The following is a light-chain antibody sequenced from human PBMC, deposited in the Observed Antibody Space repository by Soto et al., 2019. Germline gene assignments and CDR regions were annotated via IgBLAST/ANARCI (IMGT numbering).Light chain of an antibody. J-gene: IGLJ1*01. Sequence: QSVLTQPPSVSGSPGQSVTISCTGTSSDVGSYNRVSWYQQPPGTAPKLMIYEVSNRPSGVPDRFSGSRSGNTASLTISGLQAEDEADYYCSLYTSSSTSYSFGTGTKVTVL. CDR1: SSDVGSYNR. V-gene: IGLV2-18*01. CDR2: EVS. CDR3: SLYTSSSTSYS.